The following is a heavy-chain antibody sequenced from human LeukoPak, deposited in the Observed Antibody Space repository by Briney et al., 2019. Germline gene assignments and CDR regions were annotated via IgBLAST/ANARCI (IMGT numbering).Heavy chain of an antibody. J-gene: IGHJ4*02. V-gene: IGHV3-72*01. CDR2: IRKRTHSYTT. CDR3: ARVYCSSTSCGNDY. CDR1: GFIFSDHH. D-gene: IGHD2-2*01. Sequence: GGSLRLSCAASGFIFSDHHMDWVRQAAGKGLEWVGRIRKRTHSYTTEYAASVKGRFTISRDNSKNTLYLQMGSLRAEDMAVYYCARVYCSSTSCGNDYWGQGTLVTVSS.